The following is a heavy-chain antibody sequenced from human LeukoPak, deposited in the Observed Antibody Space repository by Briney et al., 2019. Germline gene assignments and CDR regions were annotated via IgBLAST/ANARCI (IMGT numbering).Heavy chain of an antibody. CDR2: ISYDGSNK. CDR3: ARDPAAQYYFDY. J-gene: IGHJ4*02. CDR1: GFTFSSYA. Sequence: AGGSLRLSCSASGFTFSSYAMHWVRQAPGKGLEWVAVISYDGSNKYYADSVKGRFTISRDNSKNTLYLQMNSLRAEDTAVYYCARDPAAQYYFDYWGQGTLVTVSS. V-gene: IGHV3-30-3*01.